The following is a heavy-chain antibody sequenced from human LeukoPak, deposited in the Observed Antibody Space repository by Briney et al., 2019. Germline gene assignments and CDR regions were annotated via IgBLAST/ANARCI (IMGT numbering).Heavy chain of an antibody. CDR3: ARASQLRFLEWLFDY. J-gene: IGHJ4*02. D-gene: IGHD3-3*01. Sequence: GASVKVSCKASGYTFTGYHMHWVRQAPGQGLEWMGWINPNSGGTNYAQKFQGRVTMTRDTSISTAYMELSRLRSDDTAVYYCARASQLRFLEWLFDYWGQGTLVTVSS. CDR2: INPNSGGT. CDR1: GYTFTGYH. V-gene: IGHV1-2*02.